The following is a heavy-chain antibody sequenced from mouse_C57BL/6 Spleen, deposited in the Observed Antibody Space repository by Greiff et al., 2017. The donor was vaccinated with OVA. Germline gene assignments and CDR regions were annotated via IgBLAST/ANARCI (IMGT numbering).Heavy chain of an antibody. V-gene: IGHV5-9-1*02. J-gene: IGHJ1*03. Sequence: EVQVVESGEGLVKPGGSLKLSCAASGFPFSSSAMSWVRQTPEKRLEWVAYISSGGDYIYYADTVKGRFTISRDNARNTLYLQMSSLKSEDTAMYYCTREGSSYVDWYFDVWGTGTTVTVSS. CDR2: ISSGGDYI. CDR3: TREGSSYVDWYFDV. D-gene: IGHD1-1*01. CDR1: GFPFSSSA.